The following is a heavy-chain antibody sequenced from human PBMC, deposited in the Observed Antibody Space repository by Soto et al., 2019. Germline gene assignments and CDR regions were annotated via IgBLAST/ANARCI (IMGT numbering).Heavy chain of an antibody. D-gene: IGHD5-18*01. J-gene: IGHJ6*02. CDR3: ARQVDTAMGVNYYGMDV. V-gene: IGHV1-18*04. CDR2: ISAYNGNT. CDR1: GYTFTSYG. Sequence: ASVKVSCKACGYTFTSYGISWVRQAPGQGLEWMGRISAYNGNTNYVQKFQGRVTMTTDTSTTTAYMELRSLRSDDTAVYYCARQVDTAMGVNYYGMDVWGQGTTVTVSS.